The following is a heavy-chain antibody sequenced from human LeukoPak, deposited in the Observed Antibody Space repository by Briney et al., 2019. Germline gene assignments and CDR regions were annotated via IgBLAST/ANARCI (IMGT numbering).Heavy chain of an antibody. V-gene: IGHV4-4*07. J-gene: IGHJ4*02. CDR1: GGSINSYY. D-gene: IGHD3-3*01. CDR3: ATWSGDYSFDF. Sequence: SETLSLPCTVSGGSINSYYWSWIRQPAGKGLEWIGRIHTSGSTNSNPSLKSRVTMSVDTSKNQFSLRLSSVTAADAAVYYCATWSGDYSFDFWGQGTLVTVSS. CDR2: IHTSGST.